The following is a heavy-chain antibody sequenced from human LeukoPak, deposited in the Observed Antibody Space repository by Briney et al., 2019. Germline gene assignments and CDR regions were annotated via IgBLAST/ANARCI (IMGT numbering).Heavy chain of an antibody. CDR3: ARGKLQWLVHPNDY. CDR2: ISAYNGNT. CDR1: GYTFTSYG. V-gene: IGHV1-18*01. Sequence: ASVKVSCKASGYTFTSYGISWVRQAPGQGLEWMGWISAYNGNTNYAQKLQGRVTMTTGTSTSTAYMELRSLRSDDTAVYYCARGKLQWLVHPNDYWGQGTLVTVSS. J-gene: IGHJ4*02. D-gene: IGHD6-19*01.